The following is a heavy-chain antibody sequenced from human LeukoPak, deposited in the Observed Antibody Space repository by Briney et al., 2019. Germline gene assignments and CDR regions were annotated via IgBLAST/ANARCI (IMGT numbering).Heavy chain of an antibody. D-gene: IGHD6-19*01. CDR1: GGSTSSYY. Sequence: SETLSLTCTVSGGSTSSYYWSWIRQPPGKGLEWIGYIYYSGSTNYNPSLKSRVTISVDTSKNQFSLKLSSVTAADTAVYYCARVQAYSSGWYGLIAGAFDIWGQGTMVTVSS. CDR3: ARVQAYSSGWYGLIAGAFDI. CDR2: IYYSGST. V-gene: IGHV4-59*01. J-gene: IGHJ3*02.